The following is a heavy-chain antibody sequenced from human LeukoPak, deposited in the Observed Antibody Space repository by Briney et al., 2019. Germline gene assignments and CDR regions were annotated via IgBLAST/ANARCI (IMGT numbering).Heavy chain of an antibody. J-gene: IGHJ6*04. CDR3: AELGITMIGGV. D-gene: IGHD3-10*02. V-gene: IGHV3-48*03. CDR1: GFTFSSYE. Sequence: PGGSLRLSCAASGFTFSSYEMNWVRQAPGKGLEWVSYISSSGSTICYAGSVKGRFTISRDNAKNSLYLQMNSLRAEDTAVYYCAELGITMIGGVWGKGTTVTISS. CDR2: ISSSGSTI.